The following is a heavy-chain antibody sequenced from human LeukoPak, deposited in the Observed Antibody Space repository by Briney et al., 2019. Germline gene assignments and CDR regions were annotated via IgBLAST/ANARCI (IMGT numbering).Heavy chain of an antibody. CDR2: IYPGDSDT. D-gene: IGHD6-13*01. J-gene: IGHJ4*02. Sequence: GESLKISCKGSGDSFTSYWIGWVRQMPGKGLEWMGIIYPGDSDTRYNPSFQGQVTISADKSISTAYLQWSSLKASDTAMYYRARQVIPAAGPFDYWGQGTLVTVSS. CDR1: GDSFTSYW. V-gene: IGHV5-51*01. CDR3: ARQVIPAAGPFDY.